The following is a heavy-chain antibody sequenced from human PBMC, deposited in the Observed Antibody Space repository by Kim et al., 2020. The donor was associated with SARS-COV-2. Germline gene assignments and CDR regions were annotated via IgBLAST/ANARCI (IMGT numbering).Heavy chain of an antibody. Sequence: ASVKVSCKASGYTFTSYGISWVRQAPGQGLEWMGWISAYNGNTNYAQKLQGRVTMTTDTSTSTAYMELRSLRSDDTAVYYCARVAKTLQLWLFYYGMDVWGQGTTVTVSS. CDR3: ARVAKTLQLWLFYYGMDV. CDR2: ISAYNGNT. CDR1: GYTFTSYG. J-gene: IGHJ6*02. D-gene: IGHD5-18*01. V-gene: IGHV1-18*01.